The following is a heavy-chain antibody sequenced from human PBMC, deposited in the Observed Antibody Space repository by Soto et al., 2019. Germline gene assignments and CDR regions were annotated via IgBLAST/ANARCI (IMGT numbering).Heavy chain of an antibody. J-gene: IGHJ1*01. CDR1: GYTFTTYD. V-gene: IGHV1-3*04. CDR3: VVSTGWWSFLY. Sequence: QVQLVQSGAEVQRPGASVKVSCQASGYTFTTYDMHWVRQAPGQSLEWMGWIKTATGHAKYSQKFQDRFTMTRDTAASTGQMEFSSLRSEATAVYFCVVSTGWWSFLYWGQGSLVTVAS. D-gene: IGHD6-19*01. CDR2: IKTATGHA.